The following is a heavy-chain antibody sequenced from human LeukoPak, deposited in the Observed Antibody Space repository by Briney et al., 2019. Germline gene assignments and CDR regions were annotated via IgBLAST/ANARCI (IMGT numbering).Heavy chain of an antibody. V-gene: IGHV3-23*01. Sequence: GRSLRLSCAASGFTFSSYAMSWVRQAPGKGLEWVSAISGSGGSTYYADSVKGRFTISRDNSKNTLYLQMNSLRAEDTAVYYCAKSKDGYSYNDAFDIWGQGTMVTVSS. J-gene: IGHJ3*02. D-gene: IGHD5-18*01. CDR1: GFTFSSYA. CDR3: AKSKDGYSYNDAFDI. CDR2: ISGSGGST.